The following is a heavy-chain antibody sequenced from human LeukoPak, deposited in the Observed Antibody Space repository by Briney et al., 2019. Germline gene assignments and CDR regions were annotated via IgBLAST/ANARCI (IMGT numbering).Heavy chain of an antibody. CDR2: INHSGST. D-gene: IGHD2-21*02. J-gene: IGHJ4*02. V-gene: IGHV4-34*01. CDR1: GGSFSGYY. CDR3: ARHKVVTAGGLDY. Sequence: SETLSLTCAVYGGSFSGYYWSWIRQPPGKGLEWIGEINHSGSTNYNPSLKSRVTISVDTSKNQFSLKLSSVTAADTAVYYCARHKVVTAGGLDYWGQGTLVTVSS.